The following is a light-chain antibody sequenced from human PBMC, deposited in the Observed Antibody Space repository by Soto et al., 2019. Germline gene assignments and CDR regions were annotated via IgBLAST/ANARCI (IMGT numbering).Light chain of an antibody. Sequence: IVMTQSPDSLAVSLGERATINCKSSQSVLYSSNNKNYLAWYQQKPGQPPNLLIYWASTRESGVPDRFSGSGSGTDFSLTISSLQAEDVAVYYCQQYYSTLQTFGQGTKVEIK. V-gene: IGKV4-1*01. CDR3: QQYYSTLQT. CDR2: WAS. CDR1: QSVLYSSNNKNY. J-gene: IGKJ1*01.